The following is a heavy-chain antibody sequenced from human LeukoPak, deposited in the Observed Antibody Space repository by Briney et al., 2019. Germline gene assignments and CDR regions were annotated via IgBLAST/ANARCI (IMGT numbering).Heavy chain of an antibody. CDR2: IKSKTDGETT. CDR3: TTGEAVAGD. D-gene: IGHD6-19*01. CDR1: GFTFSNAW. J-gene: IGHJ4*02. V-gene: IGHV3-15*01. Sequence: GGSLRLSCAASGFTFSNAWMSWVRQAPGKGLEWVGRIKSKTDGETTDYAAPVKGRFTISRDDSKNTLYLQMNSLKTEDTAVYYCTTGEAVAGDWGQGTLVTVSS.